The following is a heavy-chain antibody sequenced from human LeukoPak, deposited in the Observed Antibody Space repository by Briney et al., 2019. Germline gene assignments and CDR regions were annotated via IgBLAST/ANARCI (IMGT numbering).Heavy chain of an antibody. D-gene: IGHD5-18*01. CDR2: ISGSGGST. J-gene: IGHJ4*02. CDR3: AKAGYSYGTNFDY. V-gene: IGHV3-23*01. Sequence: GGSLRLSCAASGFTFSRYAMSWVRQAPGKGPEWVSAISGSGGSTYYADSVKGRFTISRDNSKNTLYLQMNSLRAEDTAVYYCAKAGYSYGTNFDYWGQGTLVTVSS. CDR1: GFTFSRYA.